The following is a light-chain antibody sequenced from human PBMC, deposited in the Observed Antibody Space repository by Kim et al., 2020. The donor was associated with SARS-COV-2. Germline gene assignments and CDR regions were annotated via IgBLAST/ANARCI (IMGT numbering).Light chain of an antibody. CDR1: SSNIGSNA. CDR2: TNN. J-gene: IGLJ3*02. Sequence: QSVLTQPPSASRTPGQRVTISCSGSSSNIGSNAVHWYQQLPGTGPKLLIYTNNQRPSGVPDRFSGSKSGTSASLAISGLQSEDEADYYCAALDDSLNGWVFGGGTQLTVL. CDR3: AALDDSLNGWV. V-gene: IGLV1-44*01.